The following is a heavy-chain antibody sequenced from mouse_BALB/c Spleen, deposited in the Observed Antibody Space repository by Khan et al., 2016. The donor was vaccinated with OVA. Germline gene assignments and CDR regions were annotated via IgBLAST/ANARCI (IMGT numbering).Heavy chain of an antibody. CDR1: GYSFTDYN. D-gene: IGHD1-1*01. J-gene: IGHJ2*01. Sequence: VQLQQSGPELVKPGASVKVSCKASGYSFTDYNMFWVKQSHGKSLEWIGYIDPYNGGTSYNQKFKGKATLTVAKSSSTAFMHLSSLTSEDSAVFYCARTDYYGSSYYFDYWGQGTTLTVSS. CDR3: ARTDYYGSSYYFDY. V-gene: IGHV1S135*01. CDR2: IDPYNGGT.